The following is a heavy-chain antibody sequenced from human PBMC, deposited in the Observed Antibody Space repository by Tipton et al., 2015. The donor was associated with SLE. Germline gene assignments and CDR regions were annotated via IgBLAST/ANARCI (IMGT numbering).Heavy chain of an antibody. CDR3: AKVSYDSTRNAFDI. J-gene: IGHJ3*02. CDR1: GFIFSSYG. Sequence: SLRLSCAASGFIFSSYGMHWVRQAPGKGLEWVAFIRYDGNNKYYADSVKGRFTISRDNSKNTLYLQMNSLRAEDTAVYYCAKVSYDSTRNAFDIWGQGTMVTVSS. D-gene: IGHD3-22*01. CDR2: IRYDGNNK. V-gene: IGHV3-30*02.